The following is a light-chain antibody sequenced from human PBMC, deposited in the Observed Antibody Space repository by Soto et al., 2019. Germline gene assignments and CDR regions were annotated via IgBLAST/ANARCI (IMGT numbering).Light chain of an antibody. V-gene: IGLV2-8*01. CDR1: SSDVGAYNF. Sequence: QSVLTQPPSASGSPGQSVTISCIGTSSDVGAYNFVSWYQQHPGKVPKLMIYEVNKRPSGVPDRFSGSKSGNTASLTVSGLQAEDEAEYYCSLHGGSNAFYVFGTGTKVTVL. J-gene: IGLJ1*01. CDR2: EVN. CDR3: SLHGGSNAFYV.